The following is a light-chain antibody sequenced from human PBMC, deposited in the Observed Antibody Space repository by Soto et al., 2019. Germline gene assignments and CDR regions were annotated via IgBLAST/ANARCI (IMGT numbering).Light chain of an antibody. CDR2: EVR. J-gene: IGLJ2*01. V-gene: IGLV2-14*01. Sequence: QSALTQPASVSGSPGQSITISCTGTSSDVGGYNYVSWYQQHPGKAPKLMIYEVRNRPSGISFRFSGSKSGNTASLTISGLQAEDEADYYCSSYTSKSSLIFGGGTKLPVL. CDR3: SSYTSKSSLI. CDR1: SSDVGGYNY.